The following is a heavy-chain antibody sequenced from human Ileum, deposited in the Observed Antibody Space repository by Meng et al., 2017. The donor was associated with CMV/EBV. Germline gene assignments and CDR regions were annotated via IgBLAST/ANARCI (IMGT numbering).Heavy chain of an antibody. J-gene: IGHJ4*02. V-gene: IGHV4-59*01. Sequence: SETLSLTCTVSGGSISSYYWSWIRQPPGKGLEWIGYIYYSGSTNYNPSLKSRVTISVDTSKNQFSLKLSSVTAADTAVYYCARAYSGLDYWGQGTLVTGSS. CDR1: GGSISSYY. D-gene: IGHD1-26*01. CDR3: ARAYSGLDY. CDR2: IYYSGST.